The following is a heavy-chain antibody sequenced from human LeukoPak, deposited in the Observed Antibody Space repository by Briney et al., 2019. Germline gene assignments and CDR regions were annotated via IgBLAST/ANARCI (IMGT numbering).Heavy chain of an antibody. CDR1: GFTFSSYA. V-gene: IGHV3-30*04. Sequence: PGGSLRLSCAASGFTFSSYAMHWVRQAPGKGLEWVAVISYDGSNKYYADSVKGRFTISRDNSKNTLYLQMNSLRADDTAVYYCARERPGSSHFDYWGQGTLVTVSS. CDR2: ISYDGSNK. D-gene: IGHD6-6*01. J-gene: IGHJ4*02. CDR3: ARERPGSSHFDY.